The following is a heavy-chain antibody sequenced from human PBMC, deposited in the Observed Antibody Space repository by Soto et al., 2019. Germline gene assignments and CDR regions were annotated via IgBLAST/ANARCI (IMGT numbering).Heavy chain of an antibody. CDR3: ARGLLLYYCYYYGMDV. Sequence: SETLSLTCAVYGGSFSGYYWSWIRQPPGKGLEWIGEINHSGSTNYNPSLKRRVTISVDQSKNQFSLKLSFVTAADTAVYYCARGLLLYYCYYYGMDVWGQGTTVTVSS. D-gene: IGHD2-2*01. J-gene: IGHJ6*02. CDR1: GGSFSGYY. CDR2: INHSGST. V-gene: IGHV4-34*01.